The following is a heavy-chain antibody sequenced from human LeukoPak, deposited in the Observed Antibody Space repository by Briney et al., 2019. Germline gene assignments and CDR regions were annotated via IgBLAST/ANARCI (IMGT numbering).Heavy chain of an antibody. CDR1: GFTFSSYS. D-gene: IGHD6-13*01. CDR2: ISGSGGST. J-gene: IGHJ4*02. CDR3: ARSPYSSSWQARYFFDY. V-gene: IGHV3-23*01. Sequence: PGGSLRLSCAASGFTFSSYSMSWVRQAPGKGLEWVSTISGSGGSTYYADSEKGRFTISRDNSKNTLYLQMNSLRAEDTAVDYCARSPYSSSWQARYFFDYWGQGTLVTVSS.